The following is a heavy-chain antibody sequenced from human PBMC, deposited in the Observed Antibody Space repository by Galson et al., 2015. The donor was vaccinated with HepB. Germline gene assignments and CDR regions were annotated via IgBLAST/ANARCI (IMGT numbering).Heavy chain of an antibody. CDR3: ARQPLRLRYFDWVYYYYYMDV. Sequence: SCKASGYTFTSYDINWVRPATGQGLEWMGWMNPNSGNTGYAQKFQGRVTMTRNTSISTAYMELSSLRSEDTAVYYCARQPLRLRYFDWVYYYYYMDVWGKGTTVTVSS. CDR1: GYTFTSYD. J-gene: IGHJ6*03. CDR2: MNPNSGNT. D-gene: IGHD3-9*01. V-gene: IGHV1-8*01.